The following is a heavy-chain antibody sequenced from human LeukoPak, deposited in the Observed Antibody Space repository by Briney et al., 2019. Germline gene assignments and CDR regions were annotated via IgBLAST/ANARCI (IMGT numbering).Heavy chain of an antibody. CDR3: ARRSLLYSSGFDY. J-gene: IGHJ4*02. CDR1: GGSISSSSYY. V-gene: IGHV4-39*01. CDR2: IYYSGST. D-gene: IGHD6-19*01. Sequence: SETLSLTCTVSGGSISSSSYYWGWIRQPPGKGLEWIGSIYYSGSTYYNPSLKSRVTISVDTSKNQFSLKLSSVTAADTAVYYCARRSLLYSSGFDYSGQGTLVTVSS.